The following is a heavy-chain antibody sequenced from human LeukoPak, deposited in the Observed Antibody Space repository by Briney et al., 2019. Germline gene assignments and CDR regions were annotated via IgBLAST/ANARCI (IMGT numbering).Heavy chain of an antibody. Sequence: GGSLRLSCEAPGFTSRSYTMNWVRQAPGQGLEWVSSISSSSSSIYYADSVKGRFTISRDNAKESLYLQMNSLRAEDTAMYYCARGFCTSASCYGSYWGQGTLVTVSS. V-gene: IGHV3-21*01. D-gene: IGHD2-2*01. CDR3: ARGFCTSASCYGSY. CDR1: GFTSRSYT. J-gene: IGHJ4*02. CDR2: ISSSSSSI.